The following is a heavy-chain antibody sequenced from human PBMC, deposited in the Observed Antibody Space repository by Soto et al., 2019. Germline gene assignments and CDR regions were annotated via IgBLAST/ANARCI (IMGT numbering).Heavy chain of an antibody. CDR1: GDSVSSNSAA. Sequence: QTLSLTCAISGDSVSSNSAAWNWIRQSPSRGLEWLGRTYYRSKWYNDYAVSVKSRITINPDTSKNQFSLQLNSVTPEDTAVYYCAREGVIAVAGTRFYYYYGMDVWGQGTTVTVSS. CDR2: TYYRSKWYN. J-gene: IGHJ6*02. D-gene: IGHD6-19*01. V-gene: IGHV6-1*01. CDR3: AREGVIAVAGTRFYYYYGMDV.